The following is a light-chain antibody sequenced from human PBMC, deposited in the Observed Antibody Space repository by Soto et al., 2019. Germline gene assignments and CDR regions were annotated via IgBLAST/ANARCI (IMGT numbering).Light chain of an antibody. CDR3: QQSYITPIT. Sequence: DIQMTQSPYTLSGSVGDRVTITCRASQTISSWLAWYQHKPGKAPKFLIYSTSTVQSGVPSRFSGSGSGTDFTLTTSSLQPEDFATYYCQQSYITPITFGQGTRLEIK. V-gene: IGKV1-39*01. J-gene: IGKJ5*01. CDR2: STS. CDR1: QTISSW.